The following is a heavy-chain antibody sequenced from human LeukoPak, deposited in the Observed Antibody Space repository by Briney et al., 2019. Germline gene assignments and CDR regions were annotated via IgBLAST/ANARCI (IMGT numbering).Heavy chain of an antibody. CDR1: GGSISNKY. D-gene: IGHD4-17*01. CDR2: IYYSGST. Sequence: PSETLSLTCTVSGGSISNKYWSWIRQPPGKGLEWIGYIYYSGSTNYNPSLKSRVTILVDTSKNQFSLKLSSVTAADTAVYYCARGRSTDYGDYGFDPWGQGTLVTVSS. J-gene: IGHJ5*02. CDR3: ARGRSTDYGDYGFDP. V-gene: IGHV4-59*12.